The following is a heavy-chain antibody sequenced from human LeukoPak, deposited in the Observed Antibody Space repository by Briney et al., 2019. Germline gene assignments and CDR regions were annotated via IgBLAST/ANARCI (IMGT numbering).Heavy chain of an antibody. CDR2: INHSGST. CDR1: GGSFSGYY. V-gene: IGHV4-34*01. CDR3: ARGDIHYYDSRGAGAFDI. Sequence: SETLSLTCAVYGGSFSGYYWSWIRQPPGKGLEWIGEINHSGSTNYNPSLKSRVTISVDTSKNQFSLKLDSVTAADTAVYYCARGDIHYYDSRGAGAFDIWGQGTMVTVSS. J-gene: IGHJ3*02. D-gene: IGHD3-22*01.